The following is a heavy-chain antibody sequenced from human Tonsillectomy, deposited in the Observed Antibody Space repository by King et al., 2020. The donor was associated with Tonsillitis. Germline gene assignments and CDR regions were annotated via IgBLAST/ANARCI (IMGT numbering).Heavy chain of an antibody. Sequence: GWGGGVGGPAGTRALTCTVSGGCSSNNKYDWGWIRQPPGKGLEWIGGIYYSGFTYYNPSLTRPVTISVDTSKNQFSLKLSSVTAADTAGYYCARLRYDYLWGSYRYPFDYWGQGTLVTVSS. CDR1: GGCSSNNKYD. CDR2: IYYSGFT. CDR3: ARLRYDYLWGSYRYPFDY. D-gene: IGHD3-16*02. V-gene: IGHV4-39*01. J-gene: IGHJ4*02.